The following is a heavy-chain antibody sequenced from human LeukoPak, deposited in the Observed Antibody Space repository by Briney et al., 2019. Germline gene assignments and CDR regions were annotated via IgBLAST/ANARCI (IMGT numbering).Heavy chain of an antibody. V-gene: IGHV3-23*01. CDR1: GFTFSTYA. CDR3: AKAPYGNYYYYMGV. D-gene: IGHD4-17*01. Sequence: GGSLRLSCAASGFTFSTYAMIWVRQAPGKGLEWVSAISGSGGYTYYADSVKGRFTISRDNSKNTLYLQMDSLRAEDTAVYYCAKAPYGNYYYYMGVWGKGTTVTVSS. J-gene: IGHJ6*03. CDR2: ISGSGGYT.